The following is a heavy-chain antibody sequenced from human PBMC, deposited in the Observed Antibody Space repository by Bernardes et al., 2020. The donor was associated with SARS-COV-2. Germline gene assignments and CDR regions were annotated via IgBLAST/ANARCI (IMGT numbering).Heavy chain of an antibody. Sequence: GGSLRLSCAGSGFTLSTFDMNWVRQAPGKGLEWVSGIDTHGNTIDYADSVKGRFTISRDNSKNTVYLQMNSLRVEDTAVYYCARREWEPRYGMDDWGQGTTVTVSS. CDR3: ARREWEPRYGMDD. D-gene: IGHD1-26*01. CDR2: IDTHGNTI. J-gene: IGHJ6*02. CDR1: GFTLSTFD. V-gene: IGHV3-23*05.